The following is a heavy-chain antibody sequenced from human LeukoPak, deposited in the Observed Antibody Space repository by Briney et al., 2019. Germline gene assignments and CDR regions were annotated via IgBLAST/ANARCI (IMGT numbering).Heavy chain of an antibody. CDR3: ARDPLTLYDYYMDV. V-gene: IGHV3-48*04. D-gene: IGHD3-9*01. CDR1: GFTFSSYS. J-gene: IGHJ6*03. CDR2: ITTSSDTI. Sequence: GGSLRLSCAASGFTFSSYSMNWVRQAPGKGLEWVSYITTSSDTIYYADSVKGRFTISRDNAKNSLYLQMNSLRAEDTAVYYCARDPLTLYDYYMDVWGKGTTVTVS.